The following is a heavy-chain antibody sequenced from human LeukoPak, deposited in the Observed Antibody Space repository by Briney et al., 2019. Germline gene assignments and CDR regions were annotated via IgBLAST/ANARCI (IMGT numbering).Heavy chain of an antibody. V-gene: IGHV4-30-4*01. CDR1: GGSISSGDYY. J-gene: IGHJ6*02. CDR3: ARDRRYYCSGGSCRRSYYYYGMDV. CDR2: ISHSGGT. Sequence: PSQTLSLTCTVSGGSISSGDYYWSWIRQPPGKGLEWIAYISHSGGTYYNPSLKSRVTISVDTSKNQFSLKLSSVTAADTAVYYCARDRRYYCSGGSCRRSYYYYGMDVWGQGTTVTVSS. D-gene: IGHD2-15*01.